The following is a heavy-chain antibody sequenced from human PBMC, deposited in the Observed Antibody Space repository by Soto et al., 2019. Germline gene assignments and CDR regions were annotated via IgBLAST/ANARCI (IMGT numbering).Heavy chain of an antibody. Sequence: GGSLRLSCAASGFTFSSYAMSWVRQAPGKGLEWVSAISGSGGSTYYADSVKGRFTISRDNSKNTLYLQMNSLRAEDTAVYYCAKDLEYSGSYNDAFDIWGQGTMVTV. CDR2: ISGSGGST. V-gene: IGHV3-23*01. CDR1: GFTFSSYA. J-gene: IGHJ3*02. CDR3: AKDLEYSGSYNDAFDI. D-gene: IGHD1-26*01.